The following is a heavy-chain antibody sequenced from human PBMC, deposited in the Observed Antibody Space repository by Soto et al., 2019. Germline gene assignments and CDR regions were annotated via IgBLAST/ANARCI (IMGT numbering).Heavy chain of an antibody. CDR1: GGSISSGGYY. J-gene: IGHJ6*03. Sequence: PSETLSLTCTVSGGSISSGGYYWSWIRQHPGKGLEWIGYIYYSGSTYYNPSLKSRVTISVDTSKNQFSLKLSSVTAADTAVYYCARGIGTGHDIFDNYYYYMDVWGKGTTVTVS. CDR3: ARGIGTGHDIFDNYYYYMDV. CDR2: IYYSGST. D-gene: IGHD3-9*01. V-gene: IGHV4-31*03.